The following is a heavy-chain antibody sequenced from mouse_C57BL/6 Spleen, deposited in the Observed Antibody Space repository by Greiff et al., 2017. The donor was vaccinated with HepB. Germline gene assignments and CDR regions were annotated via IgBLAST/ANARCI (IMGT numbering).Heavy chain of an antibody. Sequence: QVQLQQPGAELVKPGASVKLSCKASGYTFTSYWMQWVKQRPGQGLEWIGEIDPSDSYTNYNQKFKGKATLTVDTSSSTAYMQLSSLTSEDSAVYYCARECVGYCNRSSCYFGYWGQGTTLTVSS. D-gene: IGHD1-1*01. V-gene: IGHV1-50*01. CDR3: ARECVGYCNRSSCYFGY. CDR1: GYTFTSYW. J-gene: IGHJ2*01. CDR2: IDPSDSYT.